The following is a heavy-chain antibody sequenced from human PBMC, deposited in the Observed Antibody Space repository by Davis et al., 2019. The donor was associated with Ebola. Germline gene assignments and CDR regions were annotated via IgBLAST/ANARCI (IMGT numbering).Heavy chain of an antibody. Sequence: SETLSLTCAVSAWSFSGYYWSWIRQSPRKGLEWIGEVKHSGSSSYNPSLSSRVTISIDTYKNQFSLKLNSVTAADTAVYYCARGGHLAAPGESFFDNWGQGTLVAVSS. CDR3: ARGGHLAAPGESFFDN. CDR2: VKHSGSS. J-gene: IGHJ4*02. V-gene: IGHV4-34*01. CDR1: AWSFSGYY. D-gene: IGHD6-13*01.